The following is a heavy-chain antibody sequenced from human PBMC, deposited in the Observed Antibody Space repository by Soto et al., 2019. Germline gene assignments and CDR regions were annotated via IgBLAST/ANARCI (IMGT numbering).Heavy chain of an antibody. Sequence: ASVNVSCKASGYTFTSYGISWVRQAPGQGLEWMGWISAYNGNTNYAQKLQGRVTMTTDTSTSTAYMELRSLRSDDTAVYYCARERRYFDWSPTPDAFDIWGQGTMVTVSS. V-gene: IGHV1-18*04. CDR3: ARERRYFDWSPTPDAFDI. J-gene: IGHJ3*02. CDR1: GYTFTSYG. D-gene: IGHD3-9*01. CDR2: ISAYNGNT.